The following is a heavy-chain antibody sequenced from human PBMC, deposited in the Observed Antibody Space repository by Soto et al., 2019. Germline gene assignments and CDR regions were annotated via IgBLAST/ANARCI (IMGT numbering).Heavy chain of an antibody. CDR1: GFSFSSFA. Sequence: QLGGSLRLSCEASGFSFSSFAMNWVRQAPGRGLEWVSYISDDGASIYYADSLKGRFTISRDNAKNSLSLQMNNLRAEDTAVYYCARENSVQAWLHHFDHWGLGTLVTVSS. CDR3: ARENSVQAWLHHFDH. CDR2: ISDDGASI. V-gene: IGHV3-48*03. D-gene: IGHD5-18*01. J-gene: IGHJ4*02.